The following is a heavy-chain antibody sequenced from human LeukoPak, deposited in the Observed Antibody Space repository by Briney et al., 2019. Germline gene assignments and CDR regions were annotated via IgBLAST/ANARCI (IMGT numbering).Heavy chain of an antibody. Sequence: SETLSLTCDVFGGSFTDYFWTWIRQSPGKGLEWIGEINDYSGNTDYNPSLNSRVSISLEKSKNQFSLELRSVTAADTAVYYCARGRIAKIVVVHSFQYGMDVWGQGTTVTVSS. J-gene: IGHJ6*02. D-gene: IGHD3-22*01. CDR1: GGSFTDYF. CDR2: INDYSGNT. V-gene: IGHV4-34*01. CDR3: ARGRIAKIVVVHSFQYGMDV.